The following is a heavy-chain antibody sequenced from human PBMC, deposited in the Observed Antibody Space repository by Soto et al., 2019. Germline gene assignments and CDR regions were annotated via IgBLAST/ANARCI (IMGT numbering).Heavy chain of an antibody. CDR1: GFTFNHYG. CDR2: ISGSGGST. J-gene: IGHJ3*02. CDR3: AKPSRGDSSGYYYPDAFDI. V-gene: IGHV3-23*01. D-gene: IGHD3-22*01. Sequence: PGGSLRLSCAASGFTFNHYGMYWVRQAPGKGLEWVSAISGSGGSTYYADSVKGRFTISRDNSKNTLYLQMNSLRAEDTAVYHCAKPSRGDSSGYYYPDAFDIWGQGTMVTVSS.